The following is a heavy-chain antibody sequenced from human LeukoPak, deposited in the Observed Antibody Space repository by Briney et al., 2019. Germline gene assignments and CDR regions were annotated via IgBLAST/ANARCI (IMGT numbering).Heavy chain of an antibody. CDR3: AREHTPYGSGCTAAY. Sequence: GRSLRLSCAASGFTVSSNYMNWVRQAPGTGLEWVSYVSPSSSSIYYADSMKGRFTISRDNAKNSLYLQMNSLRAEDTAVYYCAREHTPYGSGCTAAYWGQGTLVTVSS. CDR2: VSPSSSSI. V-gene: IGHV3-48*01. D-gene: IGHD6-19*01. CDR1: GFTVSSNY. J-gene: IGHJ4*02.